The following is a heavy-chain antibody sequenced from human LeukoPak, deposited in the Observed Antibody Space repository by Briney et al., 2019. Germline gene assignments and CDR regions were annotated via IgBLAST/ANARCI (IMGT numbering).Heavy chain of an antibody. D-gene: IGHD1-26*01. J-gene: IGHJ4*02. CDR3: AKDRSIGTYYTFDS. CDR1: GFTFNNYA. CDR2: VSGSGGIA. V-gene: IGHV3-23*01. Sequence: PGGSLRLSCAASGFTFNNYAMSWVRQAPGKGLEWVSTVSGSGGIAYYTDSDKGRFTISRDNSKNTLYLQMSSLTAKDTAVYYCAKDRSIGTYYTFDSWGQGTLVTVSS.